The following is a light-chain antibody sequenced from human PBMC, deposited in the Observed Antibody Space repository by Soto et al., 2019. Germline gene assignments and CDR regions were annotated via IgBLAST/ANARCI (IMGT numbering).Light chain of an antibody. CDR1: QGISTN. Sequence: DIQMTQSPSSVSASVGDRVTITCRASQGISTNLAWYQQKPGKAPKLLIYAASSLQSGVTPRFSRSGSGTNFNLTISSLQPEDFAIYYCQQANRVPLSFGQGTRLEIK. CDR3: QQANRVPLS. CDR2: AAS. V-gene: IGKV1-12*01. J-gene: IGKJ5*01.